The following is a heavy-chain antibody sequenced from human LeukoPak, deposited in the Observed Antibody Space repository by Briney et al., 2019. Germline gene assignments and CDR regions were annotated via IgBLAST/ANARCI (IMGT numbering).Heavy chain of an antibody. D-gene: IGHD6-19*01. J-gene: IGHJ4*02. CDR3: AKDAGWPFDY. V-gene: IGHV3-23*01. CDR2: TSGNGVKT. Sequence: PGGSLRLSCAASGFISSTYALSWVRQAPGKGLEWVSATSGNGVKTYYADSVKGRFTISRDNSKNTLYLQMNSLRAEDTAVYYCAKDAGWPFDYWGQGTLVTVSS. CDR1: GFISSTYA.